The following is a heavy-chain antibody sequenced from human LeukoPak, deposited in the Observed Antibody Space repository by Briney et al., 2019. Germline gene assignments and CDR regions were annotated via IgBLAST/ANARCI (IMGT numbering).Heavy chain of an antibody. Sequence: GESLQISCQGSGYSFTSYWIAWVRQMPGKGLEWMGIIYPGDSDARYSPSFQGQVTISADKSISTAYLQWSSLKASDTAMYYCARSEAMTWYFDLWGRGTLVTVSS. V-gene: IGHV5-51*01. CDR1: GYSFTSYW. CDR3: ARSEAMTWYFDL. D-gene: IGHD5-18*01. J-gene: IGHJ2*01. CDR2: IYPGDSDA.